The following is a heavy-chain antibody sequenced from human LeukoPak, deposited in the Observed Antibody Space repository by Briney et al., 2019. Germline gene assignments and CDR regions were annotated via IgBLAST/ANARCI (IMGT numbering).Heavy chain of an antibody. Sequence: GGSLRLSCAASGFTFSSYSMNWVRQAPGKGLEWVSSISSSSSYIYYADSVKGRFTISRDNAKNSLYLQMNSLRAEDTAVYYCARLGVDIETSYYYMDVWGKGTTVTVSS. CDR2: ISSSSSYI. CDR3: ARLGVDIETSYYYMDV. CDR1: GFTFSSYS. D-gene: IGHD5-12*01. J-gene: IGHJ6*03. V-gene: IGHV3-21*01.